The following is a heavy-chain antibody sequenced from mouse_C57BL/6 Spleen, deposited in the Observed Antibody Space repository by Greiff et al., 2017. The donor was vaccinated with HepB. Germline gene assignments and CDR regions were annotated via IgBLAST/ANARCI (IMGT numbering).Heavy chain of an antibody. V-gene: IGHV5-9-1*02. CDR2: ISSGGDYI. CDR3: TRGIYYYYAMDY. J-gene: IGHJ4*01. Sequence: LQQSGEGLVKPGGSLKLSCAASGFTFSSYAMSWVRQTPEKRLEWVAYISSGGDYIYYADTVKGRFTISRDNARNTLYLQMSSLKSEDTAMYYCTRGIYYYYAMDYWGQGTSVTVSS. CDR1: GFTFSSYA. D-gene: IGHD1-1*01.